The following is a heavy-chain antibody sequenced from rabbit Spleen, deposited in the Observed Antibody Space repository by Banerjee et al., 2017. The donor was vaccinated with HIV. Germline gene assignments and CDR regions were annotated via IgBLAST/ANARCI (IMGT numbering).Heavy chain of an antibody. J-gene: IGHJ3*01. D-gene: IGHD4-2*01. CDR1: GVSFSLSSY. CDR3: ARDRPGSDFQLDL. CDR2: IDAGSSGFT. V-gene: IGHV1S40*01. Sequence: QSLEESGGDLVKPGASLTLTCTASGVSFSLSSYMCWVRQAPGKGLEWIACIDAGSSGFTYFATWAKGRFTISKTSSTTVTLQMTRLTAADTATYFCARDRPGSDFQLDLWGQGTLVTVS.